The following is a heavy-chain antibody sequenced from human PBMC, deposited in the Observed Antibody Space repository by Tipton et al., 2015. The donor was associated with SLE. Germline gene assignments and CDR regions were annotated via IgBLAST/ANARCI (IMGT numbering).Heavy chain of an antibody. Sequence: TLSLTCTVSGGSISSSSYYWSWIRQPPGKGLEWIGYIYYSGSTNYNPSLKSRVTISVDTSKNQFSLKLSSVTAADTAVYYCARGIAAAGKDAFDIWGQGTMVTVSS. V-gene: IGHV4-61*01. D-gene: IGHD6-13*01. CDR1: GGSISSSSYY. J-gene: IGHJ3*02. CDR2: IYYSGST. CDR3: ARGIAAAGKDAFDI.